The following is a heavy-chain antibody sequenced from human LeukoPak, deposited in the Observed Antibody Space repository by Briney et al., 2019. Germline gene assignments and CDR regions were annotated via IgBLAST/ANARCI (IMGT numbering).Heavy chain of an antibody. CDR1: GFTFNTYT. D-gene: IGHD6-19*01. CDR2: ISSGTSYI. J-gene: IGHJ6*03. CDR3: ARDSSSGWYFAYYYYMDV. Sequence: GGSLRLSCAASGFTFNTYTMNWVRQAPGKGLEWVSSISSGTSYIYYADSVKGRFTISRDNAKNSLYLQMNSLRAEDTAVYYCARDSSSGWYFAYYYYMDVWGKGTTVTISS. V-gene: IGHV3-21*01.